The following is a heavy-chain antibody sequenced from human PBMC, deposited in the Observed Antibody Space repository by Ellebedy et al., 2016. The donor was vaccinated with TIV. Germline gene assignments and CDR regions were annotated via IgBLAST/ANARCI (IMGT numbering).Heavy chain of an antibody. J-gene: IGHJ4*02. CDR2: LTADGRST. V-gene: IGHV3-23*01. D-gene: IGHD2-15*01. CDR3: ARDRGGGSCTD. Sequence: GGSLRLXXAASGFSLSNSFMSWIRQAPGKGLEWVSTLTADGRSTYFADSVKGRFTISRDNSKNTVYLQMNSLRDEDTAVYYCARDRGGGSCTDWGQGTLVTVSS. CDR1: GFSLSNSF.